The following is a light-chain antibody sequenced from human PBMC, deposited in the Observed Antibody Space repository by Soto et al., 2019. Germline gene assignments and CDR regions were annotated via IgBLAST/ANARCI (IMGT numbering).Light chain of an antibody. CDR3: QQHGISHIT. V-gene: IGKV3-20*01. CDR2: GVY. CDR1: QSLRTNS. Sequence: EMVLTQSPGTLSLSLGERATLSCRASQSLRTNSLAWYQQKPGQAPRLLISGVYSRAAGIPDRFSGSGSGTDFTLTISRLEPEDFAVYYCQQHGISHITFGQGTRLEIK. J-gene: IGKJ5*01.